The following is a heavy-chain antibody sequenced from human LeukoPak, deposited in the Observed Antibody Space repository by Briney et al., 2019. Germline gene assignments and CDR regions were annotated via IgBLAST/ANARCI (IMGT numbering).Heavy chain of an antibody. CDR1: GGSISSYY. Sequence: PSETLSLTCTVSGGSISSYYWSWIRQPPGKELEWIGYIYYSGSTNYNPSLKSRVTISVDTSKNQFSLKLSSVTAADTAVYYCARDGGVIYGSYYFDYWGQGTLVTVSS. J-gene: IGHJ4*02. CDR3: ARDGGVIYGSYYFDY. CDR2: IYYSGST. D-gene: IGHD3-16*02. V-gene: IGHV4-59*01.